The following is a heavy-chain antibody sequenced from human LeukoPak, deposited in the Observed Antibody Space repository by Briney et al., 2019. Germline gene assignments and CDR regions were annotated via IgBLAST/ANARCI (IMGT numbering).Heavy chain of an antibody. CDR1: VGTVTDYG. CDR2: IVPQFGTS. Sequence: SVKVSCKASVGTVTDYGISWVRQAPRQGLEWMGGIVPQFGTSHYAQKFQGRLTITADEATNTLYMELSSLRLEDTGVYYCARDDCTDGSCYTDYWGQGTLVTVSS. V-gene: IGHV1-69*13. J-gene: IGHJ4*02. CDR3: ARDDCTDGSCYTDY. D-gene: IGHD3-22*01.